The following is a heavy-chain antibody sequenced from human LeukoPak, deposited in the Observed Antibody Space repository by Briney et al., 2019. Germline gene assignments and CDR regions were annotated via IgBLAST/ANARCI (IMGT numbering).Heavy chain of an antibody. V-gene: IGHV3-7*05. Sequence: GGSLRLSCAASGFTFSTYWMNWVRQAPGKGLEWVANIKHDGSVKNYVDSVRGRFNISRDNAKNSLYLQMNSLRVKDTALYYCATHWGPRDWGQGTLVTVSS. J-gene: IGHJ4*02. D-gene: IGHD7-27*01. CDR1: GFTFSTYW. CDR2: IKHDGSVK. CDR3: ATHWGPRD.